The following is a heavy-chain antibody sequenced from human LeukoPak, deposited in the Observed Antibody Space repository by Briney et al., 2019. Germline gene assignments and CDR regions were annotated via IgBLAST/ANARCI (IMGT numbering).Heavy chain of an antibody. V-gene: IGHV3-53*01. D-gene: IGHD6-13*01. CDR1: GFTFSSYS. CDR3: AKGPKQQLVGSRGKYFDY. J-gene: IGHJ4*02. CDR2: IYSGGST. Sequence: PGGSLRLSCAASGFTFSSYSMNWVRQAPGKGLEWVSVIYSGGSTYYADSVKGRFTISRDNSKNTLYLQMNSLRADDTAVYYCAKGPKQQLVGSRGKYFDYWGQGTLVTVSS.